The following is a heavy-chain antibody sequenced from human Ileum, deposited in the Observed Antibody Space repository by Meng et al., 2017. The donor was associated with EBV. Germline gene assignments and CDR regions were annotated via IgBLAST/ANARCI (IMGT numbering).Heavy chain of an antibody. V-gene: IGHV4-39*01. CDR2: VYYTGST. Sequence: QLQLQESGPGLVKPSETLSLTCPVPGGSVSSSSYYWGWIRLPPGKGLEWIGSVYYTGSTYYSSSLKSRVTISVDTSKNQFSLKLTSVTAADTAVYYCARGFVLASTSHNYDYWGQGTLVTVSS. D-gene: IGHD2-8*02. CDR1: GGSVSSSSYY. CDR3: ARGFVLASTSHNYDY. J-gene: IGHJ4*02.